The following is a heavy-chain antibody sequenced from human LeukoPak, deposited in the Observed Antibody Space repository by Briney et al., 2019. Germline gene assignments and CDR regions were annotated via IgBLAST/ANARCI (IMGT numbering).Heavy chain of an antibody. CDR1: RFTFSSYA. CDR2: ISGSGGST. J-gene: IGHJ4*02. CDR3: AKSPYDFWSGYYWVYFDY. V-gene: IGHV3-23*01. D-gene: IGHD3-3*01. Sequence: GGSLRLSCTASRFTFSSYAMSWVRQAPGKGLEWVSAISGSGGSTYYADSVKGRFTISRDNSKNTLYLQMNSLRAEDTAVYYCAKSPYDFWSGYYWVYFDYWGQGTLVTVSS.